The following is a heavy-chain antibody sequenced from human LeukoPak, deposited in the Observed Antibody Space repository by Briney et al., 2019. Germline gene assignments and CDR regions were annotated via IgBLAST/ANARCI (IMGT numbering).Heavy chain of an antibody. V-gene: IGHV4-34*01. CDR2: INHSGST. CDR3: AGLIAAAGTDAFDI. D-gene: IGHD6-13*01. Sequence: PSETLSLTCAVYGGSFSGYYWSWIRQPPGKGLEWIGEINHSGSTNYNPSLKSRVTISVDTSKNQFSLKLSSVTAADTAVYHCAGLIAAAGTDAFDIWGQGTMVTVSS. CDR1: GGSFSGYY. J-gene: IGHJ3*02.